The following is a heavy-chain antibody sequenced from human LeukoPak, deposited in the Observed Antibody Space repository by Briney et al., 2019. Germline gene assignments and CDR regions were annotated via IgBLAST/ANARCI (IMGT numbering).Heavy chain of an antibody. V-gene: IGHV4-4*09. CDR2: VYSSGST. CDR1: GASISGSY. CDR3: ANSYDSKIVPFDN. D-gene: IGHD3-22*01. Sequence: SETLSLTCTVSGASISGSYWNWVRQPPGRGLKWIGYVYSSGSTDYNPSLKSRVAISVDASKNQFSLKLTSVTAADTAVYYCANSYDSKIVPFDNWGQGALVTVSS. J-gene: IGHJ4*02.